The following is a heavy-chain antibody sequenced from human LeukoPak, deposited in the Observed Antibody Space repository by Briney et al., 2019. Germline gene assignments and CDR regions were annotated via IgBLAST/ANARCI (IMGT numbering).Heavy chain of an antibody. CDR3: ASRPEDEWYFDY. J-gene: IGHJ4*02. CDR2: ISAYNGNT. CDR1: GYTFTSYG. V-gene: IGHV1-18*01. Sequence: GASVKVSCKASGYTFTSYGISWVRQAPGQGLEWMGWISAYNGNTNYAQKFQGRVTITADESTSTAYMELSSLRSEDTAVYYCASRPEDEWYFDYWGQGTLVTVSS. D-gene: IGHD3-3*01.